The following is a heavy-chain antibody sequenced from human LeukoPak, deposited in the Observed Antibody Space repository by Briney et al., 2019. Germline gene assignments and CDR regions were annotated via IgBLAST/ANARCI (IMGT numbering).Heavy chain of an antibody. CDR1: GFTFSSYG. V-gene: IGHV3-30*02. CDR2: IRYDGSNK. CDR3: AKDSSSSWYGWFDP. J-gene: IGHJ5*02. D-gene: IGHD6-13*01. Sequence: GGSLRLSCAASGFTFSSYGMHWVRQAPGKGLEWVAFIRYDGSNKYYADSVKGRFTISRDNSKNTLYLQMNSLRAEDTAVYYCAKDSSSSWYGWFDPWGQGTLVTVSP.